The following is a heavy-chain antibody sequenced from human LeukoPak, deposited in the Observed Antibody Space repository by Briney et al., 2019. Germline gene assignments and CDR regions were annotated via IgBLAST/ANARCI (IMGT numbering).Heavy chain of an antibody. J-gene: IGHJ4*02. D-gene: IGHD3-10*01. Sequence: ASVKVSCKASGYTFTGYYMHWVRQAPGQGLEWMGWINPNSGGTNYAQKFQGRVTMTRDTSISTAYMELSRLRSDDTAVYYCARDPTMGYGSGGDYWGQGTLVTVSS. CDR3: ARDPTMGYGSGGDY. CDR1: GYTFTGYY. CDR2: INPNSGGT. V-gene: IGHV1-2*02.